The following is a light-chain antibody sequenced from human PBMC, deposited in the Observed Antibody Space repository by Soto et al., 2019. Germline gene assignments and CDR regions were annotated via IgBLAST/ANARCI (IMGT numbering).Light chain of an antibody. J-gene: IGKJ1*01. Sequence: EIVLTQSPGTLSLSAGERATLSCRASESVSSSNLAWYQQKSGQAPRLLIYGASSRATGIPDRFSGSGSGTDFTLTISRLEPEDFAVYYCQQYGSSPRTFGQGTKVDIK. CDR2: GAS. V-gene: IGKV3-20*01. CDR3: QQYGSSPRT. CDR1: ESVSSSN.